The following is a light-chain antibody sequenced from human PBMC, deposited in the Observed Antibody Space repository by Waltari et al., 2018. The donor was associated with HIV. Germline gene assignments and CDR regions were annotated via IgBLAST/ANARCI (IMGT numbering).Light chain of an antibody. V-gene: IGLV2-11*01. J-gene: IGLJ1*01. CDR1: SSDVGGYNY. CDR3: CSYAGSYTVYV. CDR2: DVS. Sequence: QSALTQPRSVSGSPGQSVTISCTGTSSDVGGYNYVSWYQQHPGKAPKLMIYDVSKRPSGVPDRFSGSKSGNTASLTISGLQAEYEADYYCCSYAGSYTVYVFGTVTKVTVL.